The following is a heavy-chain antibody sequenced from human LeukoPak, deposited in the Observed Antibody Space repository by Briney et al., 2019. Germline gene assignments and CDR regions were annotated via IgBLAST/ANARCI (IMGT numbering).Heavy chain of an antibody. J-gene: IGHJ4*02. CDR1: GGSFSGCY. CDR3: ARAPYYDSSGYYIYYFDY. CDR2: INHSGST. Sequence: SETLSLTCAVYGGSFSGCYWSWIRQPPGKGLEWIGEINHSGSTNYNPSLKSRVTISVDTSKNQFSLKLSSVTAADTAVYYCARAPYYDSSGYYIYYFDYWGQGTLVTVSS. V-gene: IGHV4-34*01. D-gene: IGHD3-22*01.